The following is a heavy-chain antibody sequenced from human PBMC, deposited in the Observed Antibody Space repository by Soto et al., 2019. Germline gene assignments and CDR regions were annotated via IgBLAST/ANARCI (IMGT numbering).Heavy chain of an antibody. V-gene: IGHV3-30-3*01. Sequence: LRLSCLASGFTFSTYAIHWVRQAPSKGLEWVAVISYDGSNKYYADSVKGRFTISRDNSKNTLYLQMNSLRAEDTAVYYCARERRAAMNWFDPWGQGTLVTVSS. CDR2: ISYDGSNK. CDR1: GFTFSTYA. J-gene: IGHJ5*02. CDR3: ARERRAAMNWFDP. D-gene: IGHD2-2*01.